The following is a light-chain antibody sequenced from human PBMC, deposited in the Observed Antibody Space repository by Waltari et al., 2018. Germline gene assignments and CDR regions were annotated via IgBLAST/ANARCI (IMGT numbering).Light chain of an antibody. CDR2: TAS. V-gene: IGKV1-5*03. Sequence: DIQMTQSPSTLSASVGDRVTITCRASETVGRWLAWYQQRPGKAPNLLIHTASTLGSGVPSRFSGSGSGTEFTLTISSLQPDDFATYYCQQYHTHSPWTFSQGTKVEIK. J-gene: IGKJ1*01. CDR3: QQYHTHSPWT. CDR1: ETVGRW.